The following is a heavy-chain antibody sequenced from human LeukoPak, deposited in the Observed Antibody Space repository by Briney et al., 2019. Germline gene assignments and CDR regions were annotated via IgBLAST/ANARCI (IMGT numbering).Heavy chain of an antibody. CDR1: GFTFSSYA. Sequence: GGSLRLSCAASGFTFSSYAMHWVRQAPGKGLEYVSAISSNGGSTYYANSVKGRFTISRDNSKNTLYLQMGSLRAEDMAVYYCARDYDFWSGYYTGPDYWGQGTLVTVSS. V-gene: IGHV3-64*01. D-gene: IGHD3-3*01. CDR2: ISSNGGST. J-gene: IGHJ4*02. CDR3: ARDYDFWSGYYTGPDY.